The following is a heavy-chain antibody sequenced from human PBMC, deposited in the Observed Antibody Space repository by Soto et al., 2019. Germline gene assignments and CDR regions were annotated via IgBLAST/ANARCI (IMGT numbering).Heavy chain of an antibody. D-gene: IGHD1-26*01. CDR2: IYPGDSDN. Sequence: GESLKISCKGSGYSFTSYWIGWVRQMPGKGLEGMGIIYPGDSDNRYSPSFQGQVTISADKSISTAYLQWSSLKASDTAMYYCPRHIPPGSYHIPYYYYYGMDVWGQGTTVTASS. J-gene: IGHJ6*02. CDR1: GYSFTSYW. V-gene: IGHV5-51*01. CDR3: PRHIPPGSYHIPYYYYYGMDV.